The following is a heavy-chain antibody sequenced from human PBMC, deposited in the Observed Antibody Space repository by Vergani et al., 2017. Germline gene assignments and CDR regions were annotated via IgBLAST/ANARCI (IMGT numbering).Heavy chain of an antibody. CDR3: AREQRYQYGMDV. CDR1: GGSISSSSYY. D-gene: IGHD2-2*01. V-gene: IGHV4-39*07. J-gene: IGHJ6*02. CDR2: IYYSGST. Sequence: QVQLQESGPGLVKPSETLSLPCTVSGGSISSSSYYWGWIRQPPGKGLEWIGSIYYSGSTYYNPSLKSRVTISVDTSKNQFSLKLSSVTAADTAVYYCAREQRYQYGMDVWGQGTTVTVSS.